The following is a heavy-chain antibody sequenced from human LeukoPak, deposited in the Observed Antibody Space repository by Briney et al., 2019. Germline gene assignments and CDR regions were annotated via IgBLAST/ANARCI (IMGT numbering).Heavy chain of an antibody. Sequence: SETLSLTCIVSGYSLNSCYHWGWIRQPPGKGLEWIGSIYHSGSTYYNPSLKSRVTISVDTSKNQFSLKLSSVTAADTAVYYCASIAVGAGSDYWGQGTLVTVSS. CDR3: ASIAVGAGSDY. CDR1: GYSLNSCYH. J-gene: IGHJ4*02. D-gene: IGHD1-26*01. CDR2: IYHSGST. V-gene: IGHV4-38-2*02.